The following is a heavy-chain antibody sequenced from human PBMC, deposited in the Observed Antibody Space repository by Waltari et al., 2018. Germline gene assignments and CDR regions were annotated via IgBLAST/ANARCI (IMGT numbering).Heavy chain of an antibody. D-gene: IGHD3-3*01. CDR1: GGSISSYY. CDR3: ARDNRVLRFLEWLPAEDWFDP. CDR2: IYTSGST. V-gene: IGHV4-4*07. J-gene: IGHJ5*02. Sequence: QVQLQESGPGLVKPSETLSLTCTVSGGSISSYYWSWIRQPAGKGLEWIGRIYTSGSTNYNPSLKSRVTMSVDTSKNHFSLKLSSVTAADTAVYYCARDNRVLRFLEWLPAEDWFDPWGQGTLVTVSS.